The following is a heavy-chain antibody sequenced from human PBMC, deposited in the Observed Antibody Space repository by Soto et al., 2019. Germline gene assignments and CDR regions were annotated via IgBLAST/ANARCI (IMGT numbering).Heavy chain of an antibody. V-gene: IGHV3-33*01. D-gene: IGHD4-17*01. Sequence: VGSLRLSCASSGFTFSSYGMHWVRQAPGKGLEWVAVIWYDGSNKYYADSVKGRFTISRDNSKNTLYLQMNSLRAEDTAVYYCARGFFPGYGDYVSAFDIWGQGTMVTVS. J-gene: IGHJ3*02. CDR2: IWYDGSNK. CDR3: ARGFFPGYGDYVSAFDI. CDR1: GFTFSSYG.